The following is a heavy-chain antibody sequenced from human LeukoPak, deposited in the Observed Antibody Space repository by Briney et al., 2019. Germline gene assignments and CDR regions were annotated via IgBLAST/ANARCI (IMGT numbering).Heavy chain of an antibody. D-gene: IGHD3-22*01. CDR2: ISYDGSEK. J-gene: IGHJ4*02. V-gene: IGHV3-30-3*01. CDR1: GFTFSSSP. CDR3: AREGSRGYYPY. Sequence: PGGSLRLSCAASGFTFSSSPMHWVRQAPGKGLEWVAIISYDGSEKHYADPVKGRFTISRDNSKNTLYLQMNSLRAEDTAVYYCAREGSRGYYPYWGQGTLVTVPS.